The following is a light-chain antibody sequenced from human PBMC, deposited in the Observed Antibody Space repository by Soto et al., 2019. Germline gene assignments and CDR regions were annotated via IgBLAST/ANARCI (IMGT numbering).Light chain of an antibody. J-gene: IGKJ4*01. V-gene: IGKV3-11*01. CDR1: QSVSSY. CDR3: QQYNNWRLT. CDR2: DAS. Sequence: EIVLTQSPATLSLSPGERATLSCRASQSVSSYLAWYQQKPGQAPRLLIYDASNRATGIPARFSGSGSGTDFTLTISSLEPEDFAVYYCQQYNNWRLTFGGGTKV.